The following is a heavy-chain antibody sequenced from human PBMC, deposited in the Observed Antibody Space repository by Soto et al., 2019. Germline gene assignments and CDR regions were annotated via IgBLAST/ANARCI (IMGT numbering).Heavy chain of an antibody. CDR1: GFTFSSYS. D-gene: IGHD3-10*01. CDR2: FRTSGDGGTT. CDR3: AKKVNSGPGSQYFDY. J-gene: IGHJ4*02. V-gene: IGHV3-23*01. Sequence: LRLSCAASGFTFSSYSLSWVRQAPGKGLEWVSGFRTSGDGGTTYYADSVKGRFTISRDNSKNMLFLQMNSLRAEDTAIYYCAKKVNSGPGSQYFDYWGQGTLVTVSS.